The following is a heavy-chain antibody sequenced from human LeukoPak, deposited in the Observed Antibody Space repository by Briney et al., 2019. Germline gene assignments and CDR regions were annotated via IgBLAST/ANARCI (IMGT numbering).Heavy chain of an antibody. Sequence: SVKVSCKASGGTFSSYAISWVRQAPGQGLEWMGRIIPILGIANYAQKFQGRVTITADKSTSTAYMELSSLRSEDTAVYYCARETRNWNYVGYWGQGTLVTVSS. CDR2: IIPILGIA. J-gene: IGHJ4*02. CDR3: ARETRNWNYVGY. D-gene: IGHD1-7*01. CDR1: GGTFSSYA. V-gene: IGHV1-69*04.